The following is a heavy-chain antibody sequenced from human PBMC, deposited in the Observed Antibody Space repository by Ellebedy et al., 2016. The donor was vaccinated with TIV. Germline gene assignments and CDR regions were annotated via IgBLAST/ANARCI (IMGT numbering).Heavy chain of an antibody. D-gene: IGHD1-26*01. CDR3: ARQGVGATSFDI. Sequence: KVSCKSSEYSFTNYWIGWVRQMPGKGLEWMGIINPGDSDTRYSPSFQGQVTFSADKSISTAYLQWSSLKASDTAMFYCARQGVGATSFDIWGQGTMVTVSS. V-gene: IGHV5-51*01. CDR1: EYSFTNYW. CDR2: INPGDSDT. J-gene: IGHJ3*02.